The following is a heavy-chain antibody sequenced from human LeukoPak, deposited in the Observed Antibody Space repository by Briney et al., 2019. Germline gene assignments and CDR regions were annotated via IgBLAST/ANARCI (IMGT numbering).Heavy chain of an antibody. CDR3: ASIRNACYSDL. V-gene: IGHV3-64*01. J-gene: IGHJ2*01. Sequence: AGSLSLTCVASGFTFSNYATYWVRQAPGKGLEYVSGIGINGGNTFYANSVKGRFTISRDNSKNTLYLQMGSLRAEDMAVYYCASIRNACYSDLWG. CDR2: IGINGGNT. CDR1: GFTFSNYA. D-gene: IGHD1-14*01.